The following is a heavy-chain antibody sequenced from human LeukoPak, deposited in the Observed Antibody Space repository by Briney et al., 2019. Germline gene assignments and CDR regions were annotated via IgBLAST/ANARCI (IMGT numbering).Heavy chain of an antibody. J-gene: IGHJ6*02. CDR1: GFTFSSIW. D-gene: IGHD3-16*01. V-gene: IGHV3-7*03. CDR3: ARGGGLDV. Sequence: GGSLRLSCAASGFTFSSIWMNWARQAPGKGLEWVASINHNGNVNYYVHSVKGRFTISRDNAKNSLYLQMSNLRAEDTAVYFCARGGGLDVWGQGATVTVSS. CDR2: INHNGNVN.